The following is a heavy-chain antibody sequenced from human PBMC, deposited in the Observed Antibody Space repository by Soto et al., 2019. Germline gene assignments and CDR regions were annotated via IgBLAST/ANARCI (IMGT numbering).Heavy chain of an antibody. CDR1: GYTFTSYD. J-gene: IGHJ3*02. CDR2: MNPNSGNT. V-gene: IGHV1-8*01. D-gene: IGHD6-13*01. CDR3: ARGLGSSSWPDHDAFDI. Sequence: ASVKVSCKASGYTFTSYDINWVRQATGQGLEWMGWMNPNSGNTGYAQKFQGGVTMTRNTSISTAYMELSSLRSEDTAVYYCARGLGSSSWPDHDAFDIWGQGTMVTVS.